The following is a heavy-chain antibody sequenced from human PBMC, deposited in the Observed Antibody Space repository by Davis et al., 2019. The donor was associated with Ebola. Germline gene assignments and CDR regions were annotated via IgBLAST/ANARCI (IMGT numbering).Heavy chain of an antibody. V-gene: IGHV3-7*03. Sequence: PGGSLRLSCAASGFTFSSYWMSWVRQAPGKGLEWVANIKQDGSEKYYVDSVKGRFTISRDNAKNSLYLQMNSLRAEDTAVYYCASGYGSGTLDYWGQGTLVTVSS. CDR1: GFTFSSYW. CDR3: ASGYGSGTLDY. D-gene: IGHD3-10*01. J-gene: IGHJ4*02. CDR2: IKQDGSEK.